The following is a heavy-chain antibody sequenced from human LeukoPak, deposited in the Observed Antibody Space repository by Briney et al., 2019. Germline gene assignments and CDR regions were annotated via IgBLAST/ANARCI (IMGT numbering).Heavy chain of an antibody. CDR2: IHYDGTNE. D-gene: IGHD3-22*01. J-gene: IGHJ4*02. Sequence: GGSLRLSCAASGFTFSSYGMHWVRQAPGKGLEWVAFIHYDGTNENYADSVKGRFTISRDNSKNTLYLQMNSLRAEDTAVYYCAKGSYYDSSGYQELDYWGQGTLVTVSS. CDR3: AKGSYYDSSGYQELDY. V-gene: IGHV3-30*02. CDR1: GFTFSSYG.